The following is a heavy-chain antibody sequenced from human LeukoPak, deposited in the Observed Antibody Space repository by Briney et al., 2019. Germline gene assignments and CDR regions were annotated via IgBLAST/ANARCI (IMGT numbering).Heavy chain of an antibody. CDR3: ARSDYYGSSGYDAFDI. Sequence: GESLKISCKGSGYSFTSYWIGWVRQMPGKGLEWMGIIYPGDSDTRYSPSFQGQVTISADKSISTAYLQWASLKASDTAMYYCARSDYYGSSGYDAFDIWGQGTMVTVSS. CDR1: GYSFTSYW. CDR2: IYPGDSDT. D-gene: IGHD3-22*01. V-gene: IGHV5-51*01. J-gene: IGHJ3*02.